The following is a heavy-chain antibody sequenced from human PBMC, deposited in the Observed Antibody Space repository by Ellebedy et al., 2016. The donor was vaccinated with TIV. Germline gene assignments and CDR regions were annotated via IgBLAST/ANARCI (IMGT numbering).Heavy chain of an antibody. J-gene: IGHJ4*02. Sequence: SETLSLTXTVSGGSISSGGYYWSWIRQHPGKGLEWIGYIYYSGSTYYNPSLKSRVTISVDTSKNQFSLKLSSVTAADTAVYYCAREMDTATTYFDYWGQGTLVTVSS. D-gene: IGHD5-18*01. V-gene: IGHV4-31*03. CDR3: AREMDTATTYFDY. CDR2: IYYSGST. CDR1: GGSISSGGYY.